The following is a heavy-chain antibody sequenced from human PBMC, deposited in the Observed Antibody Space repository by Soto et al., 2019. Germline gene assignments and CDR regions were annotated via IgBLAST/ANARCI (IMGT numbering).Heavy chain of an antibody. CDR3: ARGWETVGTTTPFAY. V-gene: IGHV1-69*06. J-gene: IGHJ4*02. Sequence: QVQLVQSGAEVKKPGSSVKVSCKASGGTFSNYAINWVRQAPGQGLEWMGGIIPLFGRPNYAQKFQGRVTFTAHKSTSTAYMELRSLRSDDTAVYYCARGWETVGTTTPFAYWGQGTLVTVSS. CDR1: GGTFSNYA. D-gene: IGHD1-26*01. CDR2: IIPLFGRP.